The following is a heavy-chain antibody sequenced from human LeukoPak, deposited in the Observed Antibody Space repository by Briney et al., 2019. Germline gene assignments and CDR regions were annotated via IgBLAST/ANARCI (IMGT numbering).Heavy chain of an antibody. CDR2: IIPIFGTA. CDR1: GGTFSSYA. CDR3: ARTTVTTPYYYYYGMDV. Sequence: ASVKVPCKASGGTFSSYAISWVRQAPGQGLEWMGGIIPIFGTANYAQKFQGRVTITADESTSTAYMELSSLRSEDTAVYYCARTTVTTPYYYYYGMDVWGQGTTVTVSS. D-gene: IGHD4-17*01. J-gene: IGHJ6*02. V-gene: IGHV1-69*13.